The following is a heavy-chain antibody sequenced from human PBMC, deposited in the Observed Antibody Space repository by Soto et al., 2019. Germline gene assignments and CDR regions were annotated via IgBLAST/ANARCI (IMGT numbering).Heavy chain of an antibody. CDR3: ASPGLTASSSFDY. V-gene: IGHV5-51*01. CDR2: IYPDDSDT. D-gene: IGHD6-6*01. Sequence: EVQLVQSGAEVKKPGESLKISCKGSGYSFTTYWIGWVRQMPGKGLEWMGIIYPDDSDTRYSPSFQGQVTISADKSINTAYLQWSSLKASDSAMYYCASPGLTASSSFDYWGQGTLVTVSS. J-gene: IGHJ4*02. CDR1: GYSFTTYW.